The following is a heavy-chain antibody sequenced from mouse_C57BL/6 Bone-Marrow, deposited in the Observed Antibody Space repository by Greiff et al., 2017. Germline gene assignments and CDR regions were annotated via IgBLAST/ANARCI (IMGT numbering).Heavy chain of an antibody. CDR2: ISGGGSYT. J-gene: IGHJ4*01. CDR1: GFTFSSYA. V-gene: IGHV5-4*03. D-gene: IGHD2-4*01. Sequence: EVKLLEPGGGLVKPGGSLKLSCAASGFTFSSYAMSWVRQTPEKRLEWVATISGGGSYTNYPDNVKGRFTIDRDNTKNNLYLQMSHLKSEDTAMYYCERDYVVRAMDYWGQGTSVTVSS. CDR3: ERDYVVRAMDY.